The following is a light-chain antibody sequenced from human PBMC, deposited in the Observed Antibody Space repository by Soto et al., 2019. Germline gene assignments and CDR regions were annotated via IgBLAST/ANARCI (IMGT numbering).Light chain of an antibody. Sequence: EIVLTQSTATLSLSPGERATLSCRASQSVRNYLAWYQQKPGQAPRLLIYDASSRSTGIPGMLSGSGSGTDFPLTISSLAPEDFAVYSCQTRNNWPWTFGHGTKVEIK. CDR1: QSVRNY. J-gene: IGKJ1*01. CDR2: DAS. V-gene: IGKV3-11*01. CDR3: QTRNNWPWT.